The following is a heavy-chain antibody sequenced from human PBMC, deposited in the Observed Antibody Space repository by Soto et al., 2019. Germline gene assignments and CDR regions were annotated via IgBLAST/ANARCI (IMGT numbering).Heavy chain of an antibody. Sequence: VASVKVSCKTSGCIFTSYAMHWVRQAPGRRPEWMGWINAGNGNTKYAQNLLDRVTFTRDTSASTVYMELTSLRSDDTAVYYCARGNPAPLDYWAQGTMDPVSS. J-gene: IGHJ4*02. V-gene: IGHV1-3*01. CDR2: INAGNGNT. CDR3: ARGNPAPLDY. CDR1: GCIFTSYA.